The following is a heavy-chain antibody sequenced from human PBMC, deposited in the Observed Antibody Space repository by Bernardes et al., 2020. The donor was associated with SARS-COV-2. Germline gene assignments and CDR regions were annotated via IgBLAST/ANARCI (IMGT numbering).Heavy chain of an antibody. J-gene: IGHJ4*02. CDR1: GFMFSDYW. CDR2: INNDGTTT. D-gene: IGHD4-17*01. V-gene: IGHV3-74*01. CDR3: ARDRYGANDY. Sequence: GGTLKFWCAASGFMFSDYWMHWVRRGPGKGLEWVARINNDGTTTPCADSVKVRFTISRDNSKNTLYLQMNSLRAEDTAVYFCARDRYGANDYWGQGTLVTVSS.